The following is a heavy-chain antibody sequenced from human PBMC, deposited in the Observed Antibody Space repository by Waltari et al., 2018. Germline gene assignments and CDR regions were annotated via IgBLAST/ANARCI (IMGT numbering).Heavy chain of an antibody. J-gene: IGHJ4*02. CDR1: GDTFKGYA. D-gene: IGHD1-1*01. Sequence: QVHLVQSGAEVRMPGSSVKVSCKASGDTFKGYAINRVRQAPGQGLEWMGGIILGFGTTDYAQRFQGRLTITADESMNTAYMELSSLRSEDTAVFYCARSGLGGNYFDSWGQGTLVRVSS. CDR2: IILGFGTT. V-gene: IGHV1-69*12. CDR3: ARSGLGGNYFDS.